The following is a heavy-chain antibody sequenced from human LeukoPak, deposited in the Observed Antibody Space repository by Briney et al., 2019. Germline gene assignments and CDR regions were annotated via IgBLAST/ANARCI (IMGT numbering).Heavy chain of an antibody. CDR1: GFTFSSYW. Sequence: GGSLRLSCAASGFTFSSYWMTWVRQAPGKGLEWVANIRQDGSEKHYVDSVKGRFTVSRDNAKSSLYLQMNSLRAEDTAVYYCAKHRGGWFGEFRTPHYFDYWGQGTLVTVSS. CDR2: IRQDGSEK. J-gene: IGHJ4*02. CDR3: AKHRGGWFGEFRTPHYFDY. V-gene: IGHV3-7*03. D-gene: IGHD3-10*01.